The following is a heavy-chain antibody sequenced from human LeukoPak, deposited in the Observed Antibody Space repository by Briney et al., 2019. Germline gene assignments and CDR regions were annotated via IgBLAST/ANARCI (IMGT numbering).Heavy chain of an antibody. V-gene: IGHV1-2*02. D-gene: IGHD3-16*01. Sequence: GASVKVSCKASGYTFTSYGISWVRRAPGQGLEWMGWMNPDSGGTNYAQKFKGRVTMTRDTSINTAYMDLRRLTSDDTAIYYCTTRGGDTLMRTEAFDYWGLGTLVTVSS. CDR2: MNPDSGGT. CDR3: TTRGGDTLMRTEAFDY. CDR1: GYTFTSYG. J-gene: IGHJ4*02.